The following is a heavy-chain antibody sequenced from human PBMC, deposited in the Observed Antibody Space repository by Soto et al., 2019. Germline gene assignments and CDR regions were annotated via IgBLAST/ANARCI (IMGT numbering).Heavy chain of an antibody. D-gene: IGHD3-10*01. J-gene: IGHJ4*02. V-gene: IGHV4-39*01. CDR1: GGSISTDNYY. Sequence: QVQLQESGPGLVKPAETLSLTCIVSGGSISTDNYYWAWIRQPPGKGLEWIGSIYYSGSTNYNPSLKSRVTMSVDTSMNQFSLKLTSGTAADTAVYYCARLYGSGRLGGVYWGQGTLVSVSS. CDR2: IYYSGST. CDR3: ARLYGSGRLGGVY.